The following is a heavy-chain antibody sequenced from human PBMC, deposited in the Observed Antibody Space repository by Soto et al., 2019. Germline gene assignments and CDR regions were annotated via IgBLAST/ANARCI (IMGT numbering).Heavy chain of an antibody. CDR2: ISSGGSSV. V-gene: IGHV3-11*01. Sequence: QVQLVESGGGLVKPGGSLRLSCAVSRFSFSDYYMSWIRQAPGKGLEWLSYISSGGSSVDYADSVKGRFTISRDNAKNSLYLQMNSLRAEDTAVYYCARGRVAHAYYYGMDVWGQGTTVTVSS. CDR1: RFSFSDYY. J-gene: IGHJ6*02. CDR3: ARGRVAHAYYYGMDV.